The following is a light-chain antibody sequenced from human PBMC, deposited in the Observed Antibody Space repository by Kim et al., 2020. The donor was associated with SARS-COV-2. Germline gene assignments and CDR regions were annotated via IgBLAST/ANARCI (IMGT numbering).Light chain of an antibody. CDR1: QDSGHY. CDR2: RAS. J-gene: IGKJ4*01. CDR3: QQMDRSPLT. Sequence: AAVGDRVTITCRASQDSGHYLAWYRQKPGKAPEVLLYRASTLQSGVPSRFSGSGSGTEFTLTISSLQAEDFTTYYCQQMDRSPLTFGGGTKVEIK. V-gene: IGKV1-9*01.